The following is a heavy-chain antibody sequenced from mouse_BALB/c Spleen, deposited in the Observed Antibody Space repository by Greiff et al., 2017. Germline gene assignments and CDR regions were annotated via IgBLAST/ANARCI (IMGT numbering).Heavy chain of an antibody. CDR2: ISYSGST. Sequence: DVMLVGSGPGLVKPSQSLSLTCTVTGYSITSDYAWNWIRQFPGNKLEWMGYISYSGSTSYNPSLKSRISITRDTSKNQFFLQLNSVTTEDTATYYCASVDYWGQGTSVTVSS. V-gene: IGHV3-2*02. J-gene: IGHJ4*01. CDR3: ASVDY. CDR1: GYSITSDYA.